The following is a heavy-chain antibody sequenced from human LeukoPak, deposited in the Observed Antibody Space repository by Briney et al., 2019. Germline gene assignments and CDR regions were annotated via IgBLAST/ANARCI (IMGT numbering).Heavy chain of an antibody. CDR2: IYYSGST. D-gene: IGHD3-10*01. CDR3: ARGLTYYYGSGSYPDAFDI. Sequence: SETLSLTCTVSGGSISSYYWSWIRQPPGKGLEWIGYIYYSGSTNYNPSLKSRVTISVDTSKNQFSLKLSSVTAADTAVYYCARGLTYYYGSGSYPDAFDIWGQGTMVTVSS. CDR1: GGSISSYY. J-gene: IGHJ3*02. V-gene: IGHV4-59*01.